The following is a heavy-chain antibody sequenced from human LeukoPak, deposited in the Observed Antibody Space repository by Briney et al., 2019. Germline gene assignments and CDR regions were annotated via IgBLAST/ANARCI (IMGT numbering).Heavy chain of an antibody. V-gene: IGHV1-2*02. Sequence: ASVKVSCKASGYTFTGYYMHWVRQAPGQGLEWMGWINPNSGATNYAQKFQGRVTMTRDTSISTAYMELSRLTSDDTALYYCARGRSYYFDSSGYYYLQYWGQGTLVTVSS. J-gene: IGHJ4*02. D-gene: IGHD3-22*01. CDR1: GYTFTGYY. CDR3: ARGRSYYFDSSGYYYLQY. CDR2: INPNSGAT.